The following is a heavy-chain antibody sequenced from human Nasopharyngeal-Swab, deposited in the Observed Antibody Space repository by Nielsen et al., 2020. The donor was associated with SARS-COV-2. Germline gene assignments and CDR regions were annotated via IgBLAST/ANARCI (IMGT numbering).Heavy chain of an antibody. CDR2: IYYSGNT. Sequence: SETLPLTCTVSGGSINNRSYYWGWIRQPPGKGLEWIGTIYYSGNTYYNPSLKSRVTISVDTSKKQFYLKLSSVTAADTAVYYCARDTGIRWGQGTLVTVSS. V-gene: IGHV4-39*07. CDR1: GGSINNRSYY. J-gene: IGHJ4*02. D-gene: IGHD5-18*01. CDR3: ARDTGIR.